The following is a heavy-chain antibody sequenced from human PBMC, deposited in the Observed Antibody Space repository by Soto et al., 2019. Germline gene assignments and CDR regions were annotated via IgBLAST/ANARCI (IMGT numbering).Heavy chain of an antibody. Sequence: ASVKVSCKASGYTFTNYGVSWVRQAPGQGLGWMGWISAYNSNTNYAQKLQGRVTMTTDTSTSTAYMELRSLRSDDTALYYFARYSRAVTPRWYFDLWGRGTLVTVSS. D-gene: IGHD4-4*01. V-gene: IGHV1-18*01. J-gene: IGHJ2*01. CDR2: ISAYNSNT. CDR3: ARYSRAVTPRWYFDL. CDR1: GYTFTNYG.